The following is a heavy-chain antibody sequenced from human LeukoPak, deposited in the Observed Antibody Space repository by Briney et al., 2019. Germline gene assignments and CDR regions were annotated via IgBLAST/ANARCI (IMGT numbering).Heavy chain of an antibody. J-gene: IGHJ4*02. CDR2: INHRGST. Sequence: PSETLSLTCVVYDESFSGYYWTWIRQPPGGGLEWIGEINHRGSTKYNPSLRSRVTISVDTSKNQFSLKLSSVTAADTAVFYCARGAGPSSADYFDSWGQGTLVTVSS. CDR1: DESFSGYY. V-gene: IGHV4-34*01. CDR3: ARGAGPSSADYFDS.